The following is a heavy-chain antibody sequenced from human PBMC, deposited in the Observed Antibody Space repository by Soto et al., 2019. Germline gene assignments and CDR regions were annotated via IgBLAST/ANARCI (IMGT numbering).Heavy chain of an antibody. V-gene: IGHV1-18*04. CDR3: ARARLEFGEIFVGYVY. J-gene: IGHJ4*02. D-gene: IGHD3-10*01. Sequence: QVHLVQSGPEVKKPGASVKVSCQASGYTFTSNGISWVRQAPGQGLEWLGWISAYNGNKKYAEKVQDRVTMTTDTSASTAYMELRSLTSDDTAVYYCARARLEFGEIFVGYVYWGQGTLVTVSS. CDR2: ISAYNGNK. CDR1: GYTFTSNG.